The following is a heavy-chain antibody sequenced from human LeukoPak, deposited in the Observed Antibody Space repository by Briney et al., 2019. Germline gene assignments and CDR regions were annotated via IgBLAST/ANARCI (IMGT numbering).Heavy chain of an antibody. CDR2: IYYSGST. Sequence: SETLSLTCTVSGGSISSSSYYWGWIRQPPGKGLEWIGSIYYSGSTYYNPSLKSRVTISVDTSKNQFSLKLSSVTAADTAVYYCAREPTVVKGSFDYWGQGTLVTVSS. D-gene: IGHD4-23*01. CDR3: AREPTVVKGSFDY. J-gene: IGHJ4*02. CDR1: GGSISSSSYY. V-gene: IGHV4-39*02.